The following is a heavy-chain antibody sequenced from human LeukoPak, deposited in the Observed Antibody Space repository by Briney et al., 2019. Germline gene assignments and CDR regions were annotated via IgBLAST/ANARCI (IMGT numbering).Heavy chain of an antibody. J-gene: IGHJ4*02. CDR1: GYIFTSFY. CDR3: ARDETSNDSSGYLFDY. CDR2: INPAGGNA. V-gene: IGHV1-46*01. D-gene: IGHD3-22*01. Sequence: ASVKVSCKTSGYIFTSFYMHWVRQAPGQGLEWMGIINPAGGNAGYAQKFQGRVTITADESTSTAYMELSSLRSEDTAVYYCARDETSNDSSGYLFDYWGQGTLVIVSS.